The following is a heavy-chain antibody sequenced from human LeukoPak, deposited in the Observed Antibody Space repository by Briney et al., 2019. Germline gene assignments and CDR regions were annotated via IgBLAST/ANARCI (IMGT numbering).Heavy chain of an antibody. CDR2: INWNGGST. D-gene: IGHD1-1*01. Sequence: PGGSLRLSCAASGFTFDDYGMSWVRQAPGKGLEWVSGINWNGGSTGYADSVKGRFTISRDNAKNSLYLQMNSLRADDTAVYYCARDLGTGAHDHSDYWGQGTLVTVSS. J-gene: IGHJ4*02. V-gene: IGHV3-20*04. CDR1: GFTFDDYG. CDR3: ARDLGTGAHDHSDY.